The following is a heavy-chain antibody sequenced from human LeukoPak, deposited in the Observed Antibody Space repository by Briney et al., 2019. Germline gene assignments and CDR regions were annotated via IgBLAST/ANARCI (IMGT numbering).Heavy chain of an antibody. CDR1: GFTFSSYG. Sequence: PGGSLRLSCAASGFTFSSYGMHWVRQAPGKGLEWVAVISYDGSNKYYADSVKGRFTISRDNSKNTLYLQMNSLRAEDTAVYYCAKDQGEMATISTLDYWGQGTLVTVSS. D-gene: IGHD5-24*01. V-gene: IGHV3-30*18. CDR2: ISYDGSNK. J-gene: IGHJ4*02. CDR3: AKDQGEMATISTLDY.